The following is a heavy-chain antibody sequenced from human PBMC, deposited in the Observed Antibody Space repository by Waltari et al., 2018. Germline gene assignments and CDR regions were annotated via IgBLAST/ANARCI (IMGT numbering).Heavy chain of an antibody. CDR3: AREGGSAAGTAGANWFDP. V-gene: IGHV1-69*01. J-gene: IGHJ5*02. Sequence: QVQLVQSGAEVKKPGSSVTVSCKASGGPFSSYAISWVRPAPRQGLEWLGGIIPIFGTANYAQKFQGRVTITADESTSTAYMELSSLRSEDTAVYYCAREGGSAAGTAGANWFDPWGQGTLVTVSS. CDR1: GGPFSSYA. D-gene: IGHD6-13*01. CDR2: IIPIFGTA.